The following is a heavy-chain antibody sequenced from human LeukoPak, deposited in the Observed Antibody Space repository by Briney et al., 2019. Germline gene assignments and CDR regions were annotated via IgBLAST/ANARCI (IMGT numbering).Heavy chain of an antibody. CDR3: TRATHPAISGPQSDS. J-gene: IGHJ5*01. CDR1: GYIFTTYG. V-gene: IGHV1-18*01. Sequence: ASVKVSCKTSGYIFTTYGVGWVRQAPGQGLEWMGWIDSKSAKTNYAQKFQCRVALTTDRRTNTAYMEPWSLRSDDTATYFCTRATHPAISGPQSDSWGQGTLVTVSS. D-gene: IGHD2-15*01. CDR2: IDSKSAKT.